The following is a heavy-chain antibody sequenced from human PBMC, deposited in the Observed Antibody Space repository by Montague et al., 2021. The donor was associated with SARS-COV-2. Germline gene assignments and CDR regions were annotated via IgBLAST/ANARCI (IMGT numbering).Heavy chain of an antibody. CDR2: ISSNTNII. V-gene: IGHV3-48*04. J-gene: IGHJ3*01. D-gene: IGHD6-6*01. CDR3: AKDLVLRAARPDALDV. CDR1: GFTFSSYS. Sequence: SLRLSYAASGFTFSSYSVNWVRQAPGKGLEWISYISSNTNIIYYADSVKGRFTISRDNARNSLYLQMNSLRVNDTAVYYCAKDLVLRAARPDALDVWGQGTVVTVSS.